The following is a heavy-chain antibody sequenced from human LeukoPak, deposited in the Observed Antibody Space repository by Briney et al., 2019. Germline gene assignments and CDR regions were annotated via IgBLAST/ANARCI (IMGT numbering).Heavy chain of an antibody. D-gene: IGHD3-22*01. CDR2: IKSKTDGGTT. V-gene: IGHV3-15*01. Sequence: GGSLRLSCAASRFTFSNAWMSWDRQAPGKGLEWVGSIKSKTDGGTTDYAAPVKGRFTISRDDSKNTLYLQMNSLKTEDTAVYYCTTAPYYYDSSAYHYWGQGTLVTVSS. CDR1: RFTFSNAW. CDR3: TTAPYYYDSSAYHY. J-gene: IGHJ4*02.